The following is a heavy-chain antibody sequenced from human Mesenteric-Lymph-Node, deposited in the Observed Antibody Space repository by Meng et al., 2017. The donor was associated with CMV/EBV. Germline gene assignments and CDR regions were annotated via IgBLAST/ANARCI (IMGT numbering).Heavy chain of an antibody. V-gene: IGHV7-4-1*02. CDR2: INTSSGTH. D-gene: IGHD3-9*01. J-gene: IGHJ2*01. CDR1: YTSSSYA. CDR3: AGGIRYFGWLQYWYFDL. Sequence: YTSSSYAMRWVREAPGQGVEWMGWINTSSGTHTDAKCFTRRFVFSLDTSVSTAYLQISSLKAEEAAVYYCAGGIRYFGWLQYWYFDLWGHGTLVTVSS.